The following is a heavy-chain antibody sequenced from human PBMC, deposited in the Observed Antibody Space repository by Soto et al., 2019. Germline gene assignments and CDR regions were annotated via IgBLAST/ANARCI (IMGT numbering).Heavy chain of an antibody. D-gene: IGHD1-1*01. V-gene: IGHV3-23*01. CDR3: AKDGTTAGIHYYGMDI. CDR2: IGRGCDT. CDR1: GFTLTSYG. Sequence: PGGSLRLSCEVSGFTLTSYGMNWVRQAPDKGLEWVSTIGRGCDTFYADSVRGRFTISRDNSKNTLFLQMNSLRAEDTALYFCAKDGTTAGIHYYGMDIWGQGTTVTVSS. J-gene: IGHJ6*02.